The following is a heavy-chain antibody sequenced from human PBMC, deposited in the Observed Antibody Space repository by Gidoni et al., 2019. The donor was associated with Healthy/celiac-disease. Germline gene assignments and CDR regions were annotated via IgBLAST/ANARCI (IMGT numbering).Heavy chain of an antibody. J-gene: IGHJ4*02. V-gene: IGHV4-61*02. CDR1: AGSISRGNYY. Sequence: QVQLQESGPELVKPSETLSLTCTVSAGSISRGNYYWSWIRQPAGKGLAWIGRIYTCGTTNYNPSLKSRITISIDTAKNQFSRKLSSVTAADTAVYYCARGYSNYPVYWGQGTLVTVSS. CDR2: IYTCGTT. CDR3: ARGYSNYPVY. D-gene: IGHD4-4*01.